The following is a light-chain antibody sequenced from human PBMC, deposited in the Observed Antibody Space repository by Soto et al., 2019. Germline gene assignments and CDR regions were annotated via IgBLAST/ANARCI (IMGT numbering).Light chain of an antibody. CDR3: QQYGSSTGWT. J-gene: IGKJ1*01. CDR2: GAS. CDR1: QSVSSSY. V-gene: IGKV3-20*01. Sequence: EIVLTHSPGTLSLSPCERATLSFSASQSVSSSYLAWYQQKPGQAPRLLIYGASSRATGIPDRFSGSGSGTDFTLTISRLEPEDFAVYYCQQYGSSTGWTFGQGTKVDIK.